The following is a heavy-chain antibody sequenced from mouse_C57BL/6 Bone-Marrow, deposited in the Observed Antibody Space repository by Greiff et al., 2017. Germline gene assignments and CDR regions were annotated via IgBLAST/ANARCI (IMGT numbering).Heavy chain of an antibody. CDR3: AREDGYDEDY. J-gene: IGHJ2*01. CDR1: GFTFSSYA. CDR2: ISDGGSYT. D-gene: IGHD2-2*01. V-gene: IGHV5-4*01. Sequence: EVQVVESGGGLVKPGGSLKLSCAASGFTFSSYAMFWVRQTPEKRLECVATISDGGSYTYYPDNVKGRFTISRDNAKNNLYLQMSHLKSEDTAMYYCAREDGYDEDYWGQGTTLTVSS.